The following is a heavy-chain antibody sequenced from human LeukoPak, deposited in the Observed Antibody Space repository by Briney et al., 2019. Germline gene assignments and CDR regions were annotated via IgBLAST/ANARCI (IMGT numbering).Heavy chain of an antibody. Sequence: PSETLSLTCTVSAGSISSYYWSWIRQPPGKGLEWIGYIYYSGSTNYNPSLKSRVTISVDTSKNQFSLKLSSVTAADTAVYYCARGVLRYFDWLPKNWYFDLWGRGTLVTVSS. CDR3: ARGVLRYFDWLPKNWYFDL. CDR2: IYYSGST. D-gene: IGHD3-9*01. J-gene: IGHJ2*01. V-gene: IGHV4-59*01. CDR1: AGSISSYY.